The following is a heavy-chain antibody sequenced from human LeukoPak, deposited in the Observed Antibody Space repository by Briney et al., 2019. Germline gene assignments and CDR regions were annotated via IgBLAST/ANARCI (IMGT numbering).Heavy chain of an antibody. J-gene: IGHJ4*02. CDR1: GFTFSSYW. D-gene: IGHD5-24*01. CDR3: ARGGLQFSKTLDY. Sequence: GGSLRLSCAASGFTFSSYWMSWVRQAPGKWLEWVANIKQDGSEKYYVDSVKGRFTISRDNSKNTLYLQMNSLRAEDTAVYYCARGGLQFSKTLDYWGQGTLVTVSS. V-gene: IGHV3-7*03. CDR2: IKQDGSEK.